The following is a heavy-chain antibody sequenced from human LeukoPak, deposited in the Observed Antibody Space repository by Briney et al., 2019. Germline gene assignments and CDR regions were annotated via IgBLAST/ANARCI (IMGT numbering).Heavy chain of an antibody. CDR1: GYSISSGYY. CDR2: IYHSGST. CDR3: ARALYYYDSSENWFDP. V-gene: IGHV4-38-2*02. Sequence: SETLSLTCTVSGYSISSGYYWGWIRQPPGKGLEWIGSIYHSGSTYYNPSLKSRVTISVDTSKNQFSLKLSSVTAADTAVYYCARALYYYDSSENWFDPWGQGTLVTVSS. D-gene: IGHD3-22*01. J-gene: IGHJ5*02.